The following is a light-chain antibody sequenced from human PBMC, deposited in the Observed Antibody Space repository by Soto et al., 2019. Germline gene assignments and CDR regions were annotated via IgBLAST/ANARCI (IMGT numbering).Light chain of an antibody. CDR1: QTVNSN. Sequence: IVLTQSPATLSVSPGERATLFCRASQTVNSNLAWYQQKPGQAPRLHIYGASTRATGIPDRFTGSGSGTDFTLTISRLEPEDFAVYYCQQYGSSPRTFGQGTKVDIK. J-gene: IGKJ1*01. CDR2: GAS. CDR3: QQYGSSPRT. V-gene: IGKV3-20*01.